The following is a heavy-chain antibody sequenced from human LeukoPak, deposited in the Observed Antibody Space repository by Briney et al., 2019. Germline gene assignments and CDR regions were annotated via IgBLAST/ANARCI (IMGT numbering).Heavy chain of an antibody. V-gene: IGHV3-23*01. D-gene: IGHD4-23*01. CDR1: GFTFNSYG. CDR3: AKGGTTVVTPIDY. J-gene: IGHJ4*02. Sequence: GGSLRLSCAASGFTFNSYGMHWVRQAPGKGLEWVSAISGSGGSTYYADSVKGRFTISRDNSKNTLYLQMNSLRAEDTAVYYCAKGGTTVVTPIDYWGQGTLVTVSS. CDR2: ISGSGGST.